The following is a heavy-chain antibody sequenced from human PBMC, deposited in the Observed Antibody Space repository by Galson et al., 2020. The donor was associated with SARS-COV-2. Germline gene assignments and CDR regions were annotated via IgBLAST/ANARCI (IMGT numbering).Heavy chain of an antibody. V-gene: IGHV1-24*01. D-gene: IGHD6-19*01. J-gene: IGHJ6*02. CDR2: FDPEDGET. Sequence: ASVKVSCKVSGYTLTELSMHWVRQAPGKGLEWMGGFDPEDGETIYAKKFQGRVTMTEDTSTDTAYMELSSLRSEDTAVYYCATGPAVAGTLSGYYYYYGMDVWGQGTTVTVSS. CDR1: GYTLTELS. CDR3: ATGPAVAGTLSGYYYYYGMDV.